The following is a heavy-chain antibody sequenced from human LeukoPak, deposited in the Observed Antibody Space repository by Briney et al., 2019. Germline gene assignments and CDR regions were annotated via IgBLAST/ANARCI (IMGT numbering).Heavy chain of an antibody. J-gene: IGHJ5*02. CDR1: GYSFTSYW. V-gene: IGHV5-51*01. CDR2: TYPADSNT. D-gene: IGHD4-17*01. Sequence: GESLKISCKGSGYSFTSYWIGWVRQMPGKGLEWMGITYPADSNTRYSPSFQGQVTISADKSISTAYSQWSSLKASDTAMYYCARHGLDYGDFRRGWFDPWGQGTLVTVSS. CDR3: ARHGLDYGDFRRGWFDP.